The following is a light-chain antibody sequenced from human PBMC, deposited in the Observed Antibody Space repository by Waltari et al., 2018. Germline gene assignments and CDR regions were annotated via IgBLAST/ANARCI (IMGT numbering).Light chain of an antibody. CDR1: TSDVGSYKL. Sequence: QSALTQPASVSGSPGQSITISCTGTTSDVGSYKLVSWYQQHPGKAPKLRIYEGSKRPSGVSNRFSGSKSGNTASLTISGLQAEDEADYYCCSYAGNSTWVFGGGTKLPVL. CDR2: EGS. J-gene: IGLJ3*02. CDR3: CSYAGNSTWV. V-gene: IGLV2-23*01.